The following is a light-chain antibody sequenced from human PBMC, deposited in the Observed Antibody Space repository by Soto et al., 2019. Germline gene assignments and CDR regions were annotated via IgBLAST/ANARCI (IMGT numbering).Light chain of an antibody. Sequence: VIWMTQSPSLLSASTGDRVTISCRMSQGISSYLAWYQQKPGTAPKLLIYSASSLYTGVPSRFSGSGSGTDFTLTISSLQPEDFATYYCQQANTFALTFGGGTKVDIK. CDR2: SAS. V-gene: IGKV1D-8*03. J-gene: IGKJ4*01. CDR1: QGISSY. CDR3: QQANTFALT.